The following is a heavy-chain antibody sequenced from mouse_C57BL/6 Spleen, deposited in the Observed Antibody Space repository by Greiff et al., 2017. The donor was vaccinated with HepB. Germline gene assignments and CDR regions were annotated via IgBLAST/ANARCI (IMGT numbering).Heavy chain of an antibody. CDR3: AREGQLSLQDYAMDY. D-gene: IGHD3-2*02. CDR1: GYAFSSSW. J-gene: IGHJ4*01. Sequence: QVQLQQSGPELVKPGASVKISCKASGYAFSSSWMNWVKQRPGKGLEWIGRIYPGDGDTNYNGKFKGKATLTADKSSSTAYMQLSSLTSEDSAVYCCAREGQLSLQDYAMDYWGQGTSVTVSS. V-gene: IGHV1-82*01. CDR2: IYPGDGDT.